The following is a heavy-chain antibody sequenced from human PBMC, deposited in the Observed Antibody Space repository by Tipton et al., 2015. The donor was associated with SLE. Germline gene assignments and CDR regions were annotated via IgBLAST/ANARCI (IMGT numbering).Heavy chain of an antibody. Sequence: TLSLTCAVYGGSFSGYYWSWIRQPPGKGLEWIGEINHSGSTNYNPSLKSRVTISVDTSKNQFSLKLSSVTAADTAVYYCARRRGCFDIRGQGTMVTVSS. J-gene: IGHJ3*02. CDR2: INHSGST. D-gene: IGHD3-10*01. CDR3: ARRRGCFDI. V-gene: IGHV4-34*01. CDR1: GGSFSGYY.